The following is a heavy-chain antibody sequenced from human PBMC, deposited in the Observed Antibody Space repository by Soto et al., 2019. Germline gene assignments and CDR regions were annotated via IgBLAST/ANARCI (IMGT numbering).Heavy chain of an antibody. CDR3: ARFIAAATNWFDP. D-gene: IGHD6-13*01. CDR1: GGSISSYY. V-gene: IGHV4-59*01. Sequence: QVQLQESGPGLVKPSETLSLTCTVSGGSISSYYWSWIRQPPGKGLEWIGYIYYSGSTNYNPSLTSRVTISVDTSKNQFSLKLSSVTAADTAVYYCARFIAAATNWFDPWGQGTLVTVSS. CDR2: IYYSGST. J-gene: IGHJ5*02.